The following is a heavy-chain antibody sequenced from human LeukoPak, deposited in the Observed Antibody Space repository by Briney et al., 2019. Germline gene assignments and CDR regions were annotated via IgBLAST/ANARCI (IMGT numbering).Heavy chain of an antibody. D-gene: IGHD3-16*01. J-gene: IGHJ4*02. V-gene: IGHV3-7*01. CDR2: IKQDGSEK. CDR3: ARDFGGLVYY. CDR1: GFTFSSHW. Sequence: AGGSLRLSCAASGFTFSSHWMSWVRQAPGKGLEWVANIKQDGSEKYYVDSVKGRFTISRDNAKNSLYLQMNSLRAEDTAVYYCARDFGGLVYYWGQGTLVTVSS.